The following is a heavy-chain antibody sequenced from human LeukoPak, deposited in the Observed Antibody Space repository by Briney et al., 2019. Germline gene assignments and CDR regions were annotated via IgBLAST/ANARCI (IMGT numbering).Heavy chain of an antibody. Sequence: SETLSLTCTVSGGSISGYYWSWIRQPPGKGLEWIGYIYYSGSTNYNPSLKSRVTISVDTSKNQFSLKLSSVTAADTAVYYCAREGVAGKDYFDYWGQGTLVTVSS. CDR3: AREGVAGKDYFDY. CDR2: IYYSGST. CDR1: GGSISGYY. D-gene: IGHD6-19*01. J-gene: IGHJ4*02. V-gene: IGHV4-59*01.